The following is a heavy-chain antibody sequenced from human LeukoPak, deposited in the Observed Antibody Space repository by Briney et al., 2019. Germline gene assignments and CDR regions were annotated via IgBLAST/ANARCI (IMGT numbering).Heavy chain of an antibody. D-gene: IGHD3-3*01. Sequence: SETLSLTCTVPGGSISSGGYYWSWIRQPPGKGLEWIGYIYHSGSTYYNPSLKSRVTISVDRSKNQFSLKLSSVTAADTAVYYCARGHYDFWSGYYLPSPGSPYMDVWGKGTTVTVSS. V-gene: IGHV4-30-2*01. CDR3: ARGHYDFWSGYYLPSPGSPYMDV. J-gene: IGHJ6*03. CDR2: IYHSGST. CDR1: GGSISSGGYY.